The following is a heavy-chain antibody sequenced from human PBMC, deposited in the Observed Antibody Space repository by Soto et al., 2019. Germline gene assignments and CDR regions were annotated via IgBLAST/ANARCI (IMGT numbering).Heavy chain of an antibody. CDR2: LFYSGST. CDR3: ARGLAAAGLFGFGP. Sequence: SETLSLTCPVSGGSLSSDGSYWSWIPQHPGKGLEWIGCLFYSGSTYYNPSLKSRVTISVDTSKNQFSLKLSSVTAADTAVYYCARGLAAAGLFGFGPWGQGTLVTVSS. D-gene: IGHD6-13*01. CDR1: GGSLSSDGSY. J-gene: IGHJ5*02. V-gene: IGHV4-31*03.